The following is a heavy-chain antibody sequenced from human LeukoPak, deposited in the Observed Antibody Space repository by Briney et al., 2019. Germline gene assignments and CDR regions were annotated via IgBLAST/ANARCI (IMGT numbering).Heavy chain of an antibody. D-gene: IGHD3-10*01. Sequence: SGGSLRLSCAASGFTFSSYAMSWVRQAPGKGLEWVSVIYSGGSTYYADSVRGRFTISRDNSKNTLYLQMNSLRAEDTAVYYCARDQGPRPWFGESYGMDVWGQGTTVTVSS. V-gene: IGHV3-53*01. J-gene: IGHJ6*02. CDR1: GFTFSSYA. CDR3: ARDQGPRPWFGESYGMDV. CDR2: IYSGGST.